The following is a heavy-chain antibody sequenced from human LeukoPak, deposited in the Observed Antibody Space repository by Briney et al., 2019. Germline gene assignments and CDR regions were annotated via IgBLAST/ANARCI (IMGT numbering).Heavy chain of an antibody. D-gene: IGHD2-2*01. Sequence: GGSLRLSCAASGFIVSTYYITWVRQAPGKGLEWVSVIYSGGRTKYADSVKGRFTISRDNSKNTVSLQINNLRAEDTALYYCAGGGSTWDWYFDLWGRGTLVTVSS. J-gene: IGHJ2*01. V-gene: IGHV3-53*01. CDR1: GFIVSTYY. CDR2: IYSGGRT. CDR3: AGGGSTWDWYFDL.